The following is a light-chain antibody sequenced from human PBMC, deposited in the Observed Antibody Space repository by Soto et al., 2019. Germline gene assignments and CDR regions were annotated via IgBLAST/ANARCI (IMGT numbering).Light chain of an antibody. CDR2: GAS. J-gene: IGKJ4*01. CDR3: QQRSNWPLT. Sequence: EIVLTQSPATLSFFPGERATLSCRASQSVSSNLAWYQQKPGQAPRLLIYGASTRATGIPARFSGSGSGTEFTLTISSLQSEDFAVYYCQQRSNWPLTFGGGTKVDIK. V-gene: IGKV3-15*01. CDR1: QSVSSN.